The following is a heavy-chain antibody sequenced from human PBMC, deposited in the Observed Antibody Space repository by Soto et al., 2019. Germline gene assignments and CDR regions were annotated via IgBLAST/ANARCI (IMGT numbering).Heavy chain of an antibody. J-gene: IGHJ4*02. V-gene: IGHV4-30-4*01. CDR3: ARGPTVTTDY. Sequence: QVQLQESGPGLVQPSQTLSLTCTVSGGSISTDNHYWSWIRQPPGKGLEWIGYMFHSGSAYYNPSLKXXLXTXXDTSKNQFSLRLSSVTAADTAVYYCARGPTVTTDYWGQGTLVTVSS. CDR2: MFHSGSA. CDR1: GGSISTDNHY. D-gene: IGHD4-17*01.